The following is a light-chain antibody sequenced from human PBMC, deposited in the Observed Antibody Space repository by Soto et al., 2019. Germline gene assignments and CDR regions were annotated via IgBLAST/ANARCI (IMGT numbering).Light chain of an antibody. V-gene: IGKV3-15*01. CDR1: QNVSSN. CDR3: QLFDDLIT. CDR2: GAS. Sequence: EILMAQSPSIQYVSPCERVTLSCRASQNVSSNLVWYQQKPGKPPRPLIYGASTRAAGVPARLSGSGSGTEFTLAIRSLQSEDVAFDYCQLFDDLITFGQGTRLEIK. J-gene: IGKJ5*01.